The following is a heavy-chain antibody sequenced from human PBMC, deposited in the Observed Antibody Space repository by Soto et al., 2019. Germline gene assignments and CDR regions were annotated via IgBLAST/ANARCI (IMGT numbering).Heavy chain of an antibody. CDR2: MNAGVGNT. CDR3: ARHPGYTFGSLDY. J-gene: IGHJ4*02. V-gene: IGHV1-3*01. D-gene: IGHD3-10*01. CDR1: GYTFTDYA. Sequence: GASVKVSCKASGYTFTDYALHWVRQAPGQRLEWMGWMNAGVGNTLYSQKFQGRITITRDTSASTAYMELNSLKSEDTAIYYCARHPGYTFGSLDYWGQGTLVTASS.